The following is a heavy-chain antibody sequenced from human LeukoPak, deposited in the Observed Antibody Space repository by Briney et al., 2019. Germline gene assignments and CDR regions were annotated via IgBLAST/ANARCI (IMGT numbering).Heavy chain of an antibody. J-gene: IGHJ4*02. D-gene: IGHD6-19*01. CDR2: IYYSGST. CDR1: GGSISSYY. CDR3: ARVSYSSGWYDDYFDY. V-gene: IGHV4-59*01. Sequence: SETLSLTGPVSGGSISSYYWSWIRQPPGKGLEWIGYIYYSGSTNYNPSLKSRVTISVDTSKNQFSLKLSSVTAADTAVYYCARVSYSSGWYDDYFDYWGQGTPVTVSS.